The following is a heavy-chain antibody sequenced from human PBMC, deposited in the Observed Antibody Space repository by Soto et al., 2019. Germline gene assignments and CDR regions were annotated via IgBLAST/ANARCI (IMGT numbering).Heavy chain of an antibody. CDR1: GFTFGTYS. CDR3: ARDPTPLRYQS. Sequence: PGXSLRLCWAASGFTFGTYSVNWVRQAPGKGLELVSSISSSSSYIYYADSVKGRFTISRDNAKNSLYLQMNSLRAEDTAVYYCARDPTPLRYQSWGQGTLVTVSS. CDR2: ISSSSSYI. V-gene: IGHV3-21*01. J-gene: IGHJ4*02. D-gene: IGHD3-9*01.